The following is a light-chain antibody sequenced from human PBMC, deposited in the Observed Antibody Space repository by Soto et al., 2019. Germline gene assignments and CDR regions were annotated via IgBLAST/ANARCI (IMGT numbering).Light chain of an antibody. V-gene: IGKV1-39*01. J-gene: IGKJ1*01. CDR1: QSVSTY. CDR3: QHTFRSPRR. CDR2: SAI. Sequence: DIQLTQSPPSLSASVGDTVTITCRASQSVSTYLNWYQQRPGKAPSLLIYSAISLQSGVPSRFSGGGSGTDFTLTIRNLQPEDFAIYYCQHTFRSPRRFGQGTKVDFK.